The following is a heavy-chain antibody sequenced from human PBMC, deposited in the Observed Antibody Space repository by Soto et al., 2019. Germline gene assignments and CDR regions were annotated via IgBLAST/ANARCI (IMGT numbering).Heavy chain of an antibody. CDR3: ATSEGDWYYFVY. CDR2: IYYSGST. V-gene: IGHV4-39*01. J-gene: IGHJ4*02. CDR1: GGSISSSSYY. Sequence: SETLSLTCTVSGGSISSSSYYWGWIRQPPGKGLEWIGSIYYSGSTYYNPSLKSRVTISVDTSKNQFSLKLSSVTAADTAVYYCATSEGDWYYFVYWGQGTLVTV. D-gene: IGHD3-9*01.